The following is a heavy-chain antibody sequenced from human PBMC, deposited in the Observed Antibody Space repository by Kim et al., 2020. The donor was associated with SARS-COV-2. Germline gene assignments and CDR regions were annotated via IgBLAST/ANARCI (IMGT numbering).Heavy chain of an antibody. CDR3: ARDRNFYASETFYHTFDK. Sequence: GGSLRLSCSGSGFIFSNYEMNWVRQAPGKGLEWFSYINVVGGVIHYADAVKGRFTISSDDARNSMYLEMNSLSVEDTALYYCARDRNFYASETFYHTFDKWGQGTLVTVSS. J-gene: IGHJ4*02. CDR2: INVVGGVI. V-gene: IGHV3-48*03. D-gene: IGHD2-2*01. CDR1: GFIFSNYE.